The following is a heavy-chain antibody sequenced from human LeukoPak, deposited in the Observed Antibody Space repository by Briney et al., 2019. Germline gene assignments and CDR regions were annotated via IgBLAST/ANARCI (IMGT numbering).Heavy chain of an antibody. J-gene: IGHJ4*02. D-gene: IGHD2-15*01. Sequence: SGGSLRLSCAASGFTFSTYWMHWVRQAPGKGLVWVSRINSDESSTTYADSVKGRFTISRDNAKNTLYLQMKSLRAEDTAVYYCAKSRRAYCSGGSCFGLWDYWGQGTLVTVSS. V-gene: IGHV3-74*01. CDR2: INSDESST. CDR3: AKSRRAYCSGGSCFGLWDY. CDR1: GFTFSTYW.